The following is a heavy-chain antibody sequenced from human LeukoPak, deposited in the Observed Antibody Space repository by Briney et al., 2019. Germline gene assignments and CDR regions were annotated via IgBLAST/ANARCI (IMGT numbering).Heavy chain of an antibody. V-gene: IGHV3-15*01. D-gene: IGHD4-11*01. CDR3: TTDHQTTVSPYYYYYYMDV. J-gene: IGHJ6*03. CDR1: GFTFSNAW. Sequence: GGSLRLSCAASGFTFSNAWMSWVRQAPGKGLEWVGRIKSKTDGGTTDYAAPVKGRFTISRDDSKNTLYLQMNSLKTEDTAVYYCTTDHQTTVSPYYYYYYMDVWGKGTTVTVSS. CDR2: IKSKTDGGTT.